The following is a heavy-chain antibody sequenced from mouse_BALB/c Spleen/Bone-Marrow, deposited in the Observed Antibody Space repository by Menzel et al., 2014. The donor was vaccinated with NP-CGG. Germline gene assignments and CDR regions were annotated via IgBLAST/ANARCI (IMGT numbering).Heavy chain of an antibody. V-gene: IGHV1S137*01. CDR2: INTYFGDI. D-gene: IGHD2-5*01. J-gene: IGHJ4*01. CDR1: GYTFTDYA. CDR3: ARGYSNNYAMDY. Sequence: VQLVESGAELVRPGASVKISCKGSGYTFTDYAMHWVKQSHAESLEWIGVINTYFGDISYNQKFKGKATIAVDKTSXTVYMELARLTAEDSAIYYCARGYSNNYAMDYWGQGTSVTVSS.